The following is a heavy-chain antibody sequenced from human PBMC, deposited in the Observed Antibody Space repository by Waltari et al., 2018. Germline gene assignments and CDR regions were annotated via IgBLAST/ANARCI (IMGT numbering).Heavy chain of an antibody. V-gene: IGHV5-51*03. CDR2: INHSGST. Sequence: EVQLVQSGAEVKKPGESLKISCKGSGYSFTSYWIGWVRQMPGKGLEWIGEINHSGSTNYNPSLKSRVTISVDTSKNQFSLKLSSVTAADTAVYYCARGGMIVVVPDYWGQGTLVTVSS. CDR1: GYSFTSYW. D-gene: IGHD3-22*01. J-gene: IGHJ4*02. CDR3: ARGGMIVVVPDY.